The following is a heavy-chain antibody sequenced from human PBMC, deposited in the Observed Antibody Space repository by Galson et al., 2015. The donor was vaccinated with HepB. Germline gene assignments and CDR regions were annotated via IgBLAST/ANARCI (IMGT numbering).Heavy chain of an antibody. CDR3: ARGYFYDSSGYSNWFDP. CDR2: IYYSGST. CDR1: GGSISSVGYY. V-gene: IGHV4-31*03. D-gene: IGHD3-22*01. J-gene: IGHJ5*02. Sequence: LSLTCTVSGGSISSVGYYWSWIRQHPGKGLEWIGYIYYSGSTYYNPSLKSRVTMSVDTSENQFSLKLSSVTGADTAVYYCARGYFYDSSGYSNWFDPWGQGTLVTVSS.